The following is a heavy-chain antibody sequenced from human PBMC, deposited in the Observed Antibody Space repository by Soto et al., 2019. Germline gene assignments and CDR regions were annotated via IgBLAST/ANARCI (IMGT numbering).Heavy chain of an antibody. Sequence: SDTLSLTCSVSGAIVTSGENYWSWVRQPPGKGLEWLGYIYDSGVTSYTPALKSRVTLSLDRPNNQVSLKLRSVTAADTAVYFCLRHLPHGYTGNLCG. CDR3: LRHLPHGYTGNL. D-gene: IGHD5-18*01. CDR2: IYDSGVT. J-gene: IGHJ2*01. CDR1: GAIVTSGENY. V-gene: IGHV4-30-4*02.